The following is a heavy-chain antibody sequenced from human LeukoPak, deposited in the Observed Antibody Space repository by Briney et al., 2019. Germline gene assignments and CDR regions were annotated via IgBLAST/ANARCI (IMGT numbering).Heavy chain of an antibody. D-gene: IGHD2-21*02. CDR1: GFTFSSYG. V-gene: IGHV3-33*01. CDR3: ASTPYIVVVTATDDAFDI. Sequence: GGSLRLSCAASGFTFSSYGMHWVRQAPGQGLEWVAVIWYDGSNKYYADSVKGRFTISRDNSKNTLYLQMNSLRAEATAVYYCASTPYIVVVTATDDAFDIWGQGTMVTVSS. J-gene: IGHJ3*02. CDR2: IWYDGSNK.